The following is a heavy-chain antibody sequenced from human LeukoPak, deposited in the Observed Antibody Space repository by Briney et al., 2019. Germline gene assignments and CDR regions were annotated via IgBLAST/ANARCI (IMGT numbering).Heavy chain of an antibody. D-gene: IGHD6-19*01. J-gene: IGHJ4*02. V-gene: IGHV1-69*04. Sequence: GASVKVSCKASGGTFSSYAISWVRQAPGQGLEWMGRIIPILGIANYAQKFRGRVTITADKSTSTAYMELSSLRSEDTAVYYCARGGIAVAVPFDYWGQGTLVTVSS. CDR3: ARGGIAVAVPFDY. CDR1: GGTFSSYA. CDR2: IIPILGIA.